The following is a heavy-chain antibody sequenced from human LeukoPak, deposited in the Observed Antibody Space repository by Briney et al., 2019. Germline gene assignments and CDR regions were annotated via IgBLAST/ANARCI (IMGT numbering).Heavy chain of an antibody. CDR3: ARDYGRSRDYGMDV. CDR1: GFSFSGHW. CDR2: ISPTGSTT. V-gene: IGHV3-74*01. J-gene: IGHJ6*02. Sequence: PGGSLRLTCTASGFSFSGHWMHWARQLPGKGLVWVSRISPTGSTTSYADSVKGRFTISRDNAKNTLYLQMNSLRAEDTAVYYCARDYGRSRDYGMDVWGQGTTVTVSS. D-gene: IGHD3-10*01.